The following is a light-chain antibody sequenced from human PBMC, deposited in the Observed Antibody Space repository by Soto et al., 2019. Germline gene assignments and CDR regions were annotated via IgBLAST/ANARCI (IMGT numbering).Light chain of an antibody. CDR1: SSDVGGYKY. V-gene: IGLV2-14*01. CDR3: SSYTSSSSYV. Sequence: QSVLTQPASVSGSPGQSITISCTGTSSDVGGYKYVSWYQQHPDKTPKLIIYDVTNRPSGISNRFSGSKSGNTASLTISVLQAEDEADYYCSSYTSSSSYVFGTGTKVTVL. J-gene: IGLJ1*01. CDR2: DVT.